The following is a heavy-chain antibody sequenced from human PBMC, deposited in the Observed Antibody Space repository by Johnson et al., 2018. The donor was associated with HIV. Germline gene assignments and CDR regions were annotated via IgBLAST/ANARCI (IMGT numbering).Heavy chain of an antibody. J-gene: IGHJ3*02. CDR1: GFTFSSYA. D-gene: IGHD3-22*01. CDR2: ISDSGGGT. CDR3: ARDRPIAPFDI. Sequence: VQLVESGGGVVQPGRSLRLSCAASGFTFSSYAMHWVRQAPGKGLEWVSAISDSGGGTFYADSVKGRFTISRDNSKNTLYLQMNSLRAEDTAVYYCARDRPIAPFDIWGQGTMVTVSS. V-gene: IGHV3-23*04.